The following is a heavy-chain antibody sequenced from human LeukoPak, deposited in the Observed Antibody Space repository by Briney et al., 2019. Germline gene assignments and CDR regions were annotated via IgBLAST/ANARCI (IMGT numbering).Heavy chain of an antibody. CDR1: GFIFSDYW. CDR2: INRDGTGT. J-gene: IGHJ3*02. V-gene: IGHV3-74*01. Sequence: GGSLRLSCAPSGFIFSDYWFHWVRQTPGQGLVWVAAINRDGTGTSHADSVRGRFTVSRDNAKNTLYLQLNSLRVEDTAVYYCAKDPNGDYVGAFDSWGQGTMVTVSS. CDR3: AKDPNGDYVGAFDS. D-gene: IGHD4-17*01.